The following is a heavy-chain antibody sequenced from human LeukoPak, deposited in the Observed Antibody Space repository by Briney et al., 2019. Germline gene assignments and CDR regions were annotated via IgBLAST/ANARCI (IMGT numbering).Heavy chain of an antibody. J-gene: IGHJ4*02. Sequence: PGGSLRHSCVGSGFDFSDYGMNWVRQAPGKGLEFVSSISSTGGYLYHAESVKGRFTMSRDNAENSVYLQMNSLRAEDTAVYYCARGHGMATMSSDYWGQGTLVTVSS. CDR3: ARGHGMATMSSDY. CDR1: GFDFSDYG. D-gene: IGHD5-24*01. V-gene: IGHV3-21*01. CDR2: ISSTGGYL.